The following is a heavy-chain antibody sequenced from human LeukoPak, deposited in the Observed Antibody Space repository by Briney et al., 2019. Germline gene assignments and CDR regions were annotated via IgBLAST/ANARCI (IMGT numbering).Heavy chain of an antibody. CDR3: ARGRPRWGSYLLYYFDY. J-gene: IGHJ4*02. CDR1: GGSISSGGDY. Sequence: SETLSLTCTVSGGSISSGGDYWSWIRQHPGKGLEWIGYIYDSGSTYYNPSLKSRITMSVDTSKNHFSLKLSSVTAADTAVYYCARGRPRWGSYLLYYFDYWGQGTLVTVSS. CDR2: IYDSGST. V-gene: IGHV4-31*03. D-gene: IGHD1-26*01.